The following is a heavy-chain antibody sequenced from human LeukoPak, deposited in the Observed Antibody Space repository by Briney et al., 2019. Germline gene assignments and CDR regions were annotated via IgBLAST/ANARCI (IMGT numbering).Heavy chain of an antibody. Sequence: GGSLRLSCAASGFTFNTYDMHWVRQVTGKGLQWVSAIRTEGDTYYLDSVKGRFTNSRDNAKNSLYLQMNSLTAGDTAVYYCARDFRGCMDVWGQGTTVTVSS. CDR1: GFTFNTYD. J-gene: IGHJ6*02. V-gene: IGHV3-13*04. CDR2: IRTEGDT. D-gene: IGHD3-10*01. CDR3: ARDFRGCMDV.